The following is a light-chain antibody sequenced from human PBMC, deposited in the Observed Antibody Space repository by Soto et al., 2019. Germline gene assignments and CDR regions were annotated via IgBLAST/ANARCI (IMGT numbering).Light chain of an antibody. CDR1: QGISSY. V-gene: IGKV1D-8*01. Sequence: VSWMTKSPSLLSASTGDRVTISCLMSQGISSYLAWYQKKPGKAPELLIYAASTLQSGVPSRFSGSGSGTDFTLTISCLQSEDFATYYCQQYYSFTWTFGQGTKVDIK. CDR2: AAS. CDR3: QQYYSFTWT. J-gene: IGKJ1*01.